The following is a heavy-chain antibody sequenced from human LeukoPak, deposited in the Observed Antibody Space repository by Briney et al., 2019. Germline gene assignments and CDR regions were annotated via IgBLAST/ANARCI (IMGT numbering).Heavy chain of an antibody. CDR1: GFTVSSFY. V-gene: IGHV3-53*01. D-gene: IGHD4-17*01. Sequence: GGSLRLSCVASGFTVSSFYMSWVRQAPGKGLEWVSVIYTGGGTFYADSVKGRFTISRDNSKNTLYLQMNSLRAEDTAVYYCAKGTVTTINHYYGMDVWGQGTTVTVSS. J-gene: IGHJ6*02. CDR3: AKGTVTTINHYYGMDV. CDR2: IYTGGGT.